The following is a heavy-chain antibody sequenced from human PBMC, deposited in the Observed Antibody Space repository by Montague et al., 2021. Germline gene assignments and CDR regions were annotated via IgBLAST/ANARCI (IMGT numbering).Heavy chain of an antibody. CDR2: ISGGGGNT. CDR1: GFSFNYYA. Sequence: SLRLSCAASGFSFNYYAMAWVRQAPGKGLEWVSAISGGGGNTYYADSVKGRFTISRDSSESTVFLQMNSLRVEDSAVYYCAKGPYDDGSYLLHFEFWGQGTLVTVSS. CDR3: AKGPYDDGSYLLHFEF. D-gene: IGHD1-26*01. J-gene: IGHJ4*02. V-gene: IGHV3-23*01.